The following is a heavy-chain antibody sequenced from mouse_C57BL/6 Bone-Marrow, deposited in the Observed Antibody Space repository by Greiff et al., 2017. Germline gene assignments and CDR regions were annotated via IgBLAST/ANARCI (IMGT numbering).Heavy chain of an antibody. J-gene: IGHJ2*01. CDR3: ARSGPYYYGSSYSYYFDY. Sequence: QVQLQQPGAELVRPGTSVKLSCKASGYTFTSYWMHWVKQRPGQGLEWIGVIDPSDSYTNYNQKFKGKATLTVDTSTSTAYMQLSSLTSEDSAVYYCARSGPYYYGSSYSYYFDYGGQGTTLTVSS. CDR1: GYTFTSYW. CDR2: IDPSDSYT. V-gene: IGHV1-59*01. D-gene: IGHD1-1*01.